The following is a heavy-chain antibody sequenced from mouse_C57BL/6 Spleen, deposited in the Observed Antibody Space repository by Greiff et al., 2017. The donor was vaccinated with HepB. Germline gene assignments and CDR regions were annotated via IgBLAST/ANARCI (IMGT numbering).Heavy chain of an antibody. V-gene: IGHV1-69*01. CDR1: GYTFTSYW. Sequence: VQLQQPGAELVMPGASVKLSCKASGYTFTSYWMHWVKQRPGQGLEWIGEIDPSDSYTNYNQKFKGKSTLTVDKSSSTAYMQLSSLTSEDAAVYYCVRRIYYYGSSYEWYFDVWGTGTTVTVSS. D-gene: IGHD1-1*01. J-gene: IGHJ1*03. CDR2: IDPSDSYT. CDR3: VRRIYYYGSSYEWYFDV.